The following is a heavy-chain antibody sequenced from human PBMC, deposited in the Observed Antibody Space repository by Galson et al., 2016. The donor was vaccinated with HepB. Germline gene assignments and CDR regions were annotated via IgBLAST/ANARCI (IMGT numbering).Heavy chain of an antibody. CDR2: IYSGGST. J-gene: IGHJ4*02. CDR1: GFTVSSNY. D-gene: IGHD3-10*01. CDR3: ARVSGESGPDY. V-gene: IGHV3-53*05. Sequence: SLRLSCAASGFTVSSNYMSWVRQAPGKGLEWVSIIYSGGSTDSADSMEGRFTISRDNSKNALYLQMNSLRAEDTAVYYCARVSGESGPDYWGQGTLVTVSS.